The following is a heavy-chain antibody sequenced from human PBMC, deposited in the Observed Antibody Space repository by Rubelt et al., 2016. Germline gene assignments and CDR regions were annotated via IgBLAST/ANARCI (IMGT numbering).Heavy chain of an antibody. J-gene: IGHJ4*02. V-gene: IGHV1-18*01. D-gene: IGHD6-13*01. CDR2: ISAYNGNT. CDR3: ARDTRYSSSSNFDY. CDR1: GGTFSSYA. Sequence: QVRLVQSGAEVKKPGSSVKVSCKASGGTFSSYAISWVRQAPGQGLEWMGWISAYNGNTNYAQKLQGRVTMTTDTSTSTAYMELRSLGSDDTAVYYCARDTRYSSSSNFDYWGQGTLVTVSS.